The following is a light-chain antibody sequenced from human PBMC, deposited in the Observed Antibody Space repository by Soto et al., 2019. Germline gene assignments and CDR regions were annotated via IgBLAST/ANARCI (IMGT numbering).Light chain of an antibody. V-gene: IGLV1-51*01. Sequence: QSVLTQPPSVSAAPGQKVTISCSGSSSNIGKNYVSWYRRLPGTAPELLIYDNNERSSGIPDRFSGSKSGTSATLGIAGLQTGDEADYYCGTWDTSLSAVVFGGGTKVTVL. CDR2: DNN. CDR3: GTWDTSLSAVV. J-gene: IGLJ2*01. CDR1: SSNIGKNY.